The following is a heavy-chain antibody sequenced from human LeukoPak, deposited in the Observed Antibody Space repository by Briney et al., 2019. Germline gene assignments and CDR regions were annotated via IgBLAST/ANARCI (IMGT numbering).Heavy chain of an antibody. CDR2: IYYSGST. Sequence: PSETLSLTCAVSGYSISSGYYWGWIRQPPGKGLEWIGYIYYSGSTNYNPSLKSRVTISVDTSKNQFSLKLSSVTAADTAVYYCARVVSGYSSRWYIDYWGQGTLVTVSS. D-gene: IGHD6-13*01. CDR3: ARVVSGYSSRWYIDY. CDR1: GYSISSGYY. J-gene: IGHJ4*02. V-gene: IGHV4-38-2*01.